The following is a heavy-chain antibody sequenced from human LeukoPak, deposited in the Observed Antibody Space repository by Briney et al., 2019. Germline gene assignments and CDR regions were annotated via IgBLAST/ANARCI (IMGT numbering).Heavy chain of an antibody. CDR1: GGTFSSYA. J-gene: IGHJ6*02. CDR3: ARVQPGLVATGALSSYYGMDV. D-gene: IGHD6-13*01. Sequence: ASVKVSCKASGGTFSSYAISWVRQAPGQGLEWMGGIIPIFGTANYAQKFQGRVTITADESTSTAYMELSSLRSEDTAVYYCARVQPGLVATGALSSYYGMDVWGQGTTVTVSS. CDR2: IIPIFGTA. V-gene: IGHV1-69*13.